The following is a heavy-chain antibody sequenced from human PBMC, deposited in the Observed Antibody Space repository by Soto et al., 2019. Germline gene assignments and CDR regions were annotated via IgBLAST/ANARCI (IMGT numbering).Heavy chain of an antibody. CDR2: ISSSSSYI. D-gene: IGHD3-22*01. CDR3: ARARFGYYGY. Sequence: EVQLVESGGGLVKPGGSLRLSCAASGFTFSSYSMNWVRQAPGKGLEWVSSISSSSSYIYYADSVKGRFTISRDNAKNSLYLQMSSVRAEDTAVYYCARARFGYYGYWGQGTLVTVSS. V-gene: IGHV3-21*01. CDR1: GFTFSSYS. J-gene: IGHJ4*02.